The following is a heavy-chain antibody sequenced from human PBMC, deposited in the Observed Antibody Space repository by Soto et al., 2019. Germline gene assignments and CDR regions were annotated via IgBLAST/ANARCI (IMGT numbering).Heavy chain of an antibody. V-gene: IGHV4-34*01. CDR3: ARGARYFDWSHTH. CDR1: GGSFSGYY. D-gene: IGHD3-9*01. CDR2: INHSGST. Sequence: PSEILSLTCAVYGGSFSGYYWSWIRQPPGKGLEWIGEINHSGSTNYNPSLKSRVTISVDTSKNQFSLKLSSVTAADTAVYYCARGARYFDWSHTHWGQGTLVTVSS. J-gene: IGHJ4*02.